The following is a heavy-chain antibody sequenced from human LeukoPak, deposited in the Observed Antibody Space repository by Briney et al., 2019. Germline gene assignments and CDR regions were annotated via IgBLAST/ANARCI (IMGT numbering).Heavy chain of an antibody. D-gene: IGHD4-17*01. V-gene: IGHV3-30*18. Sequence: GGSLRLSCAASGFTFSNYGMHWVRQAPGKGLEWVAVISYDGRNKYYVDSVKGRFTISRDNSKNTLYLQMNSLRAEDTAVYYCAKDLESTVTYYYYGMDVWGQGTTVTVSS. CDR2: ISYDGRNK. CDR3: AKDLESTVTYYYYGMDV. J-gene: IGHJ6*02. CDR1: GFTFSNYG.